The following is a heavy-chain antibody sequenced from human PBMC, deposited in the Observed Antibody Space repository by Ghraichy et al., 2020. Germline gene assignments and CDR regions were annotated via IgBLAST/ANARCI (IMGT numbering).Heavy chain of an antibody. V-gene: IGHV3-23*01. D-gene: IGHD2-15*01. CDR3: SKAWGNCSGGNCPPDNWFDP. Sequence: GGSLRLSCAASGFTFSSHAMSWVRQAPGKGLEWVSRISGNGGSTYYADSVEGRFTSSRDNSKHTLYLQMNSLRTGDTAVYYCSKAWGNCSGGNCPPDNWFDPWGQGTLRTVSS. CDR2: ISGNGGST. J-gene: IGHJ5*02. CDR1: GFTFSSHA.